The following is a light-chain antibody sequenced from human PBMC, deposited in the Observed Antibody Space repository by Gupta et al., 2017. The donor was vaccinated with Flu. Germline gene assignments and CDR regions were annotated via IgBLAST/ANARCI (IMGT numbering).Light chain of an antibody. Sequence: PDFQSVTPKEKVTITCRASQNIAGLLHWYQQKPGQSPKLLISYASQSISGVPSRFSGSGYGTDFTLTINTLEPEDAAAYYCHQSNNLPWTFGQGTKLEIK. J-gene: IGKJ2*02. V-gene: IGKV6D-21*02. CDR3: HQSNNLPWT. CDR2: YAS. CDR1: QNIAGL.